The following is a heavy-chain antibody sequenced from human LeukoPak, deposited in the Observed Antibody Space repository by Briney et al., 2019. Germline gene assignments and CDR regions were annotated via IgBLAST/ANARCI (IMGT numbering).Heavy chain of an antibody. CDR2: IIPIFGTA. Sequence: ASVKVSCKASGGTFSSYAISWVRQAPGQGLEWMGGIIPIFGTANYAQKFQGRVTITADKSTSTAYMELSSLRSEDTAVYYCARAASGQFSYYYYYYYMDVWGKGTTVTVSS. CDR3: ARAASGQFSYYYYYYYMDV. V-gene: IGHV1-69*06. J-gene: IGHJ6*03. CDR1: GGTFSSYA. D-gene: IGHD1-26*01.